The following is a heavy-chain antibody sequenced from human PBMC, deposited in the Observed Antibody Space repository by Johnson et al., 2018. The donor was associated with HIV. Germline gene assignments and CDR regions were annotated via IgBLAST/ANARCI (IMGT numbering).Heavy chain of an antibody. CDR2: ISYDGSNK. CDR1: GFTFSSYA. CDR3: VRPAAAGRDDAFDI. D-gene: IGHD6-13*01. Sequence: QVQLVESGGGVVQPGRSLRLSCAASGFTFSSYAMHWVRQAPGKGLEWVAVISYDGSNKYYADSVKGRFTISRDNSKNTRYLQMNSLRDEDTAVYYCVRPAAAGRDDAFDIWGQGTMVTVSS. V-gene: IGHV3-30*04. J-gene: IGHJ3*02.